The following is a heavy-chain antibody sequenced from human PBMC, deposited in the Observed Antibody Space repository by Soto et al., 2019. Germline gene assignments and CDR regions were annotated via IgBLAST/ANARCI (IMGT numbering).Heavy chain of an antibody. D-gene: IGHD6-19*01. J-gene: IGHJ4*02. CDR2: ISYDGSNK. Sequence: GGSLRLSCAASGFTFSSYAMHWVRQAPGKGLEWVAVISYDGSNKYYADSVKGRFTISRDNSKNTLYLQMNSLRAEDTAVYYCASLSIAVAETIDYWGQGTLVTVSS. V-gene: IGHV3-30-3*01. CDR1: GFTFSSYA. CDR3: ASLSIAVAETIDY.